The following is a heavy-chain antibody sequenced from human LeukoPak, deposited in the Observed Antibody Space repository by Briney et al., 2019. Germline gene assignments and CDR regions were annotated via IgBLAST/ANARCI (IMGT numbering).Heavy chain of an antibody. CDR3: ARVEGDCSSTSCPYGGYYYGMDV. CDR2: ISSSSSYI. J-gene: IGHJ6*02. D-gene: IGHD2-2*01. V-gene: IGHV3-21*01. Sequence: GGPLRLSCAASGFTFSSYSMNWVRQAPGKGLEWVSSISSSSSYIYYADSVKGRFTISRDNAKNSLYLQMNSLRAEDTAVYYCARVEGDCSSTSCPYGGYYYGMDVWGQGTTVTVSS. CDR1: GFTFSSYS.